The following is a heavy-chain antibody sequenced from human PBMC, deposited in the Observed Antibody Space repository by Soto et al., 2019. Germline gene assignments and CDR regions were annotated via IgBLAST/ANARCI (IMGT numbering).Heavy chain of an antibody. CDR2: ISGHNGNT. D-gene: IGHD3-3*01. Sequence: ASVKVSCKASGYSFTNYGISWVRQAPGQGLEWMGWISGHNGNTNYAQKLPGRVTMTTDTATSTAYMELTSLRSDDTAVYYCARDCYGVWSPRSPFFDWGQGTLVTVSS. J-gene: IGHJ4*02. V-gene: IGHV1-18*01. CDR3: ARDCYGVWSPRSPFFD. CDR1: GYSFTNYG.